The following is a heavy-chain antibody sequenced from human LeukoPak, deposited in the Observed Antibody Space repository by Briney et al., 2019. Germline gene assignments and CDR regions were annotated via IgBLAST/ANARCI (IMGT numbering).Heavy chain of an antibody. V-gene: IGHV1-2*02. CDR2: INPNSGGT. D-gene: IGHD3-3*01. J-gene: IGHJ5*02. Sequence: ASVKVSCKASGYTFTGYYMHWVRQAPGQGLEWMGWINPNSGGTNYAQKFQGRVTMTRDTSISTAYMELSRLRSDDTAVYYCASGRITIFGVVENWFDPWGQGTPVTVSS. CDR1: GYTFTGYY. CDR3: ASGRITIFGVVENWFDP.